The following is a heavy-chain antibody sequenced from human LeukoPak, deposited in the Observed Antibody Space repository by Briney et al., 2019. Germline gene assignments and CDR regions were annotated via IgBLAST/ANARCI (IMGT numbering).Heavy chain of an antibody. J-gene: IGHJ4*02. V-gene: IGHV4-30-2*01. CDR2: IYHSGST. CDR1: GGSISSGGYS. CDR3: ARGRSLKGYFDY. Sequence: SQTLSLTCDVSGGSISSGGYSWSRIRQPPGKGPEWIGYIYHSGSTYYNPSIKTRVTISVDTSKNQFSLKLSSVTAADTAVYYCARGRSLKGYFDYWGQGTQVAVSS.